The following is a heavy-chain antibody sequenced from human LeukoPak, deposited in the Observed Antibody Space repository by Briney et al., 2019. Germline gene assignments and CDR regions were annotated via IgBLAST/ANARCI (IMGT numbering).Heavy chain of an antibody. J-gene: IGHJ4*02. Sequence: PSETLSLTCTVSGGSTDRYYWSWIRQPPGKGLEWIGYMYYSGSTNYNPPLKSRVTISIDTSKNQFSLKLSSVTAADTAVYYCARDKAAAAYYFDYWGQGTLVTVSS. D-gene: IGHD6-13*01. CDR2: MYYSGST. V-gene: IGHV4-59*01. CDR1: GGSTDRYY. CDR3: ARDKAAAAYYFDY.